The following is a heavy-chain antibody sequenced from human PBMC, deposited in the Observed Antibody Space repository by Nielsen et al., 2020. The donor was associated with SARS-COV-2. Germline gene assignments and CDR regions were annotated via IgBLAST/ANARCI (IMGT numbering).Heavy chain of an antibody. CDR2: INPNSGGT. Sequence: WVRQAPGQGLEWMGRINPNSGGTNYAQKFQGRVTMTRDTSISTAYMELSRLRSDDTAVYYCARLDTAIRYCSGGSCQGAFDIWGQGTMVTVSS. D-gene: IGHD2-15*01. CDR3: ARLDTAIRYCSGGSCQGAFDI. J-gene: IGHJ3*02. V-gene: IGHV1-2*06.